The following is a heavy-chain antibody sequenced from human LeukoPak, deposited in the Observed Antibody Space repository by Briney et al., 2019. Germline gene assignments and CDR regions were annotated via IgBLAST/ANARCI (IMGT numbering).Heavy chain of an antibody. J-gene: IGHJ4*02. Sequence: GGSLRLSCAASGFTFSRCGMPWVRQAPGKGLEWVAVISYDGTNKYYADSVKGRFTISRDNSKDTLYLQMNSLRAEDTAVYYCANDGGNIVVVEYYFDYWGQGTLVTVSS. V-gene: IGHV3-30*18. CDR2: ISYDGTNK. CDR3: ANDGGNIVVVEYYFDY. D-gene: IGHD2-15*01. CDR1: GFTFSRCG.